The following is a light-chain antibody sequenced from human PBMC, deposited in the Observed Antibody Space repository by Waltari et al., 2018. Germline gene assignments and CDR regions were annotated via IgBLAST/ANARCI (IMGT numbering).Light chain of an antibody. CDR2: AAT. V-gene: IGKV1-39*01. CDR1: QSICVY. CDR3: QQNYRTPPT. J-gene: IGKJ1*01. Sequence: WRASQSICVYLNWFQVKPGRAPNLLIYAATGLQSGVPSRFNGSGSGAHFTLTISRLRPEDSASYFCQQNYRTPPTFGQGTKVEI.